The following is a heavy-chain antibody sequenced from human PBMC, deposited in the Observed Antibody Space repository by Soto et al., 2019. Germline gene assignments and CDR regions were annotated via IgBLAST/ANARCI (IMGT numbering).Heavy chain of an antibody. V-gene: IGHV4-59*01. CDR1: GGSISSYY. D-gene: IGHD6-13*01. CDR3: ARERSLAALDS. J-gene: IGHJ4*02. CDR2: IYYSGNT. Sequence: SETLSLTCTVSGGSISSYYWSWVRQPPGKGLEWIGYIYYSGNTNYNPSLKSRVMMSVDTSKNQFSLKLSSVTTEDTAVYYCARERSLAALDSWGQGTLVTVSS.